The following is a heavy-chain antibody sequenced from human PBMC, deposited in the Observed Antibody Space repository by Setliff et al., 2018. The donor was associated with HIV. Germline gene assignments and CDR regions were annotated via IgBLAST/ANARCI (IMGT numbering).Heavy chain of an antibody. D-gene: IGHD2-8*01. Sequence: KPSETLSLTCAVYGASFNTYFWSWIRQPPGKGLEWIGQINHSGSTNYNPSLRSRVTISIGTSKNQFSLKLSSVTAADTAVYYCATGLIMAPDYWGQGSLVTVSS. J-gene: IGHJ4*02. CDR3: ATGLIMAPDY. CDR2: INHSGST. V-gene: IGHV4-34*01. CDR1: GASFNTYF.